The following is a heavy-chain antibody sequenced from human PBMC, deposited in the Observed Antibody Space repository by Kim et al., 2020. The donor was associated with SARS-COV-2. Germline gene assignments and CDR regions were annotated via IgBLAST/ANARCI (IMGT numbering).Heavy chain of an antibody. Sequence: SVKVSCKASGGTFSSYAISWVRQAPGQGLEWMGGIIPIFGTANYAQKFQGRVTITADESTSTAYMELSSLRSEDTAVYYCAASGSYVRATNYYYYCGMDVRGQGPTVTVSS. CDR1: GGTFSSYA. J-gene: IGHJ6*02. CDR2: IIPIFGTA. CDR3: AASGSYVRATNYYYYCGMDV. D-gene: IGHD1-26*01. V-gene: IGHV1-69*13.